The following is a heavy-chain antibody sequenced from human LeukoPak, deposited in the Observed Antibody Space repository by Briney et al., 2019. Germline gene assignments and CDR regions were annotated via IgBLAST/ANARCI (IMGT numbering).Heavy chain of an antibody. V-gene: IGHV3-21*01. CDR2: FGTRSTSV. Sequence: GGSLRLSCTASGFTFSGYSMNRIRQAPGKGLEWVSSFGTRSTSVYHAGSVKGRFAISRDNAKNSLYLQMNSLRAEDTALYYCAREVSEGFDFWGQGTLVTVSS. J-gene: IGHJ4*02. D-gene: IGHD3-22*01. CDR1: GFTFSGYS. CDR3: AREVSEGFDF.